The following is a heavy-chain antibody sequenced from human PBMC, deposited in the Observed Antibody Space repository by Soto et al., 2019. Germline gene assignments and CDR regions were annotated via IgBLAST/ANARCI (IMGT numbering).Heavy chain of an antibody. D-gene: IGHD6-13*01. J-gene: IGHJ3*02. CDR2: IRSKANSYAT. CDR1: GFTFSGSA. Sequence: GGSLRLSCAASGFTFSGSAMHWVRQASGKGLEWVGRIRSKANSYATAYAASVKGRFTISRDDSKNTAYLQMNSLKTDDTAVYYCTRPNSSSWYAFDIWGQGTMVTVSS. CDR3: TRPNSSSWYAFDI. V-gene: IGHV3-73*01.